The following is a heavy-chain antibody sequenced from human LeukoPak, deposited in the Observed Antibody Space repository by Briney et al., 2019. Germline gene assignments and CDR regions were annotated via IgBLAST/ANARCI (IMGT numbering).Heavy chain of an antibody. V-gene: IGHV3-23*01. J-gene: IGHJ4*02. CDR2: ISGSGTT. CDR3: AKEGGRWLVPAFDY. D-gene: IGHD6-19*01. CDR1: GFSLSTYG. Sequence: GGSLRLSCAASGFSLSTYGMSWVRQAPGKGLEWVSSISGSGTTYYVDSVKGRFTISRDNSKNTLYLQMNSLRAEDTAVYYCAKEGGRWLVPAFDYWGQGTLVTVSS.